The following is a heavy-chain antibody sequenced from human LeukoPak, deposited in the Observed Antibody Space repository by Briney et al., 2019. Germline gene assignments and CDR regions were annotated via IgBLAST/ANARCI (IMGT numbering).Heavy chain of an antibody. CDR1: GFTFSSYG. CDR3: AKAPHLRGLAAGYYFDY. Sequence: GGSLRLPCAASGFTFSSYGMHWVRQAPGKGLEWVAFIRYDGSNKYYADSVKGRFTISRDNSKNTLYLQMNSLRAEDTAVYYCAKAPHLRGLAAGYYFDYWGQGTLVTVSS. V-gene: IGHV3-30*02. J-gene: IGHJ4*02. D-gene: IGHD6-25*01. CDR2: IRYDGSNK.